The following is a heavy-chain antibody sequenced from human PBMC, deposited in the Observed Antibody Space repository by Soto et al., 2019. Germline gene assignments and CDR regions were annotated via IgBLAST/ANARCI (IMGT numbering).Heavy chain of an antibody. CDR1: GFSLTTYA. V-gene: IGHV3-23*01. CDR2: TGISGRTT. Sequence: GSLRLSCAASGFSLTTYAMSWVRQAPGKGLEWVSTTGISGRTTYYADSVKGRFTVSRDDSKNTLDLQMSSLRAEDTAVYYCATVHNTSRSFDYWGQGTLVTVSS. CDR3: ATVHNTSRSFDY. J-gene: IGHJ4*02. D-gene: IGHD1-20*01.